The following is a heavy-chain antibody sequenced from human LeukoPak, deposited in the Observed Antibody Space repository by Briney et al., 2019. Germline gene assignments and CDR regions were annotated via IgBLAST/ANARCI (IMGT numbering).Heavy chain of an antibody. D-gene: IGHD1-26*01. CDR1: GFIFSYYG. V-gene: IGHV3-23*01. J-gene: IGHJ4*02. Sequence: GGSLRLSCEVSGFIFSYYGMNWVRQAPGKGLEWVSAISDSGDATYYADSVKGRFTISRDNSKSTLYLQMNSLRAEDTAVYYCARAPPEGHPWEAQFDYWGQGTLVTVSS. CDR3: ARAPPEGHPWEAQFDY. CDR2: ISDSGDAT.